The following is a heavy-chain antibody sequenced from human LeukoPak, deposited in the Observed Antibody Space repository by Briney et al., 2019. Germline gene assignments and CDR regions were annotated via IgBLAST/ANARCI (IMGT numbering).Heavy chain of an antibody. CDR2: IKRKTDGGTT. D-gene: IGHD3-3*01. CDR1: GFTFSNAW. J-gene: IGHJ6*03. CDR3: TTVPRPGFGVDWDYYYYMDV. V-gene: IGHV3-15*01. Sequence: PGGSLRLSCAASGFTFSNAWMSWVRQAPGKGLEWVGRIKRKTDGGTTDYAAPVKGRFTISRDDSKNTLYLQMNSLKTEDTAVYYCTTVPRPGFGVDWDYYYYMDVWGKGTTVTVSS.